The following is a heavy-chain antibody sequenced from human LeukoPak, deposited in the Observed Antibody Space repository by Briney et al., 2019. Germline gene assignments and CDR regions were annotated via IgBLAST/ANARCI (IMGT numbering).Heavy chain of an antibody. J-gene: IGHJ4*02. V-gene: IGHV3-30*03. CDR3: ARATDY. CDR1: GFTFSSYG. CDR2: ISFDGSEK. Sequence: GGSLRLSCAASGFTFSSYGMHWVRQAPGKGLEWVAFISFDGSEKSYADSVKGRFTISRDNSKSTLYLQLNSLRSEDTSVYYCARATDYWGQGTLVTVSS.